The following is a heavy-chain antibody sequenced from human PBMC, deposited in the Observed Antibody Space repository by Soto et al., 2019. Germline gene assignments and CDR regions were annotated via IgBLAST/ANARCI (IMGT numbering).Heavy chain of an antibody. Sequence: SETLSLTCAVYGGSFSGYYWSWIRQPPGKGLEWIGEINHSGSTNYNPSLKSRVTISVDTSKNQFSLKLSSVTAADTAGYYCARGLGYCSGGSCYQFDYWGQGTLVTVSS. V-gene: IGHV4-34*01. CDR3: ARGLGYCSGGSCYQFDY. J-gene: IGHJ4*02. D-gene: IGHD2-15*01. CDR1: GGSFSGYY. CDR2: INHSGST.